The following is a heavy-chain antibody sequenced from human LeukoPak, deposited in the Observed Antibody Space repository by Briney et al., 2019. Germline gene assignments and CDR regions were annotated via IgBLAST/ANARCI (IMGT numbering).Heavy chain of an antibody. D-gene: IGHD5-18*01. CDR1: GFSRRTSGMC. V-gene: IGHV2-70*11. J-gene: IGHJ4*02. Sequence: SGATLVVPTQTLTLTCTFSGFSRRTSGMCVTWIRHPPGRALEWLARIDWDDDKYYSTSLKTRLTISKDTSKNQVVLTMTNMDPVDTATYYCARDTAMHHFDYWGQGTLVTVSS. CDR2: IDWDDDK. CDR3: ARDTAMHHFDY.